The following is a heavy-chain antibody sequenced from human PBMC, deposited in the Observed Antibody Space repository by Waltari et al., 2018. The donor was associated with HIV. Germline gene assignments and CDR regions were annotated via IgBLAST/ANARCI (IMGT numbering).Heavy chain of an antibody. CDR3: ARGKKQWPDY. CDR1: GSTFTHHS. J-gene: IGHJ4*02. CDR2: INTKTGIP. Sequence: QVQLVQSGSELKKPGASVKVPCKTSGSTFTHHSVNWVRQAPGQGLEWMGWINTKTGIPTYAQDFTGRFVFSLDTSVTTAYLQINNLKPEDTSLYFCARGKKQWPDYWGQGTLVTVSS. D-gene: IGHD6-19*01. V-gene: IGHV7-4-1*02.